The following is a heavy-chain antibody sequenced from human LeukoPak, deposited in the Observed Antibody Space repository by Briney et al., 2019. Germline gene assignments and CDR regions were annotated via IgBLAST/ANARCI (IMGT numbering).Heavy chain of an antibody. J-gene: IGHJ5*02. CDR1: GFTFTSYD. D-gene: IGHD6-13*01. Sequence: GGSLRLSCAASGFTFTSYDMSWVRQAPGKGLEWVSTISGSGDRTYYADSVKGRFTISRDNSKNTLNLQMNSLRVEDTAVYYCAKQLVYNWFDPWGQGTLVTVSS. V-gene: IGHV3-23*01. CDR2: ISGSGDRT. CDR3: AKQLVYNWFDP.